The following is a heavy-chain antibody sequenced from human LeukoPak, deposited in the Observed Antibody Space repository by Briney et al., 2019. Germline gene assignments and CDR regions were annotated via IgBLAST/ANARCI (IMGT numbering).Heavy chain of an antibody. CDR1: GGSISSSSYY. CDR2: IYYSGST. D-gene: IGHD3-22*01. V-gene: IGHV4-39*01. Sequence: SETLSLTCTVSGGSISSSSYYWRWLRQPPGKGLEWIGSIYYSGSTYYNPSLKSRVTISVDTSKNQFSLKLSSVTAADTAVYYCAGGNGYHPLTTYWGQGTLVTVSS. J-gene: IGHJ1*01. CDR3: AGGNGYHPLTTY.